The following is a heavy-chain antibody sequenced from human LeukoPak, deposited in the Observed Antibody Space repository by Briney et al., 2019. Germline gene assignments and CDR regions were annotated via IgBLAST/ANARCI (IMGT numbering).Heavy chain of an antibody. Sequence: ASVKVSCKASGYTFTSYGISWVRQAPGQGLEWMGWISAYNGNTNYAQKLQGRVTMTTDTSTSTAYMELRSLRSDDTAVYYCARARDGYNSSRAGDYWGQGTLVTVSS. CDR1: GYTFTSYG. D-gene: IGHD5-24*01. V-gene: IGHV1-18*01. J-gene: IGHJ4*02. CDR2: ISAYNGNT. CDR3: ARARDGYNSSRAGDY.